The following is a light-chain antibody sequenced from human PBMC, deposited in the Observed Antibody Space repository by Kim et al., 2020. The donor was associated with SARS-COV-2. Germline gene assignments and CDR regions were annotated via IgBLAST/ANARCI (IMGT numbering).Light chain of an antibody. CDR2: AAS. CDR1: QSIGSY. Sequence: DILMTQSPSSLSASVGDRITITCRASQSIGSYLNWYQHKPGKAPKLLIYAASSLQSGVPSRFSGGASGTDFTLSISNLQPEDHALYYCQQSFSFPFTFGPGTKVDIK. J-gene: IGKJ3*01. CDR3: QQSFSFPFT. V-gene: IGKV1-39*01.